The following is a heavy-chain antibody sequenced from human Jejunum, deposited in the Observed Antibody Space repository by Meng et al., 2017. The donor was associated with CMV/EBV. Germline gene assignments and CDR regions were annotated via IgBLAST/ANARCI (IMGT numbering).Heavy chain of an antibody. V-gene: IGHV4-39*07. CDR2: INYSGRT. Sequence: LTCTVSGGSTSSTSDFWAWIRQPPGKGLEWIGSINYSGRTFYTPSLKSRVTISVDTSNNQFSLKLSSMTAADTAVYYCAREKSSAPHDWGQGTLVTVSS. CDR3: AREKSSAPHD. CDR1: GGSTSSTSDF. D-gene: IGHD3-16*01. J-gene: IGHJ4*02.